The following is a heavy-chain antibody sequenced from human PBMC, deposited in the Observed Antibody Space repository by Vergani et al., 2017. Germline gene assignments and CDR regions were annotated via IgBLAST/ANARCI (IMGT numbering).Heavy chain of an antibody. Sequence: VQLVESGGGLVKPGGSLRLSCAASGFTFSSYAMSWVRQAPGKGLEWVSAISGSGGSTYYADSVKGRFTISRDNSKNTLYLQMNSLRAEDTAVYYCAKNDLLRYCDWLLLFDYWGQGTLVTVSS. CDR3: AKNDLLRYCDWLLLFDY. J-gene: IGHJ4*02. CDR1: GFTFSSYA. V-gene: IGHV3-23*04. D-gene: IGHD3-9*01. CDR2: ISGSGGST.